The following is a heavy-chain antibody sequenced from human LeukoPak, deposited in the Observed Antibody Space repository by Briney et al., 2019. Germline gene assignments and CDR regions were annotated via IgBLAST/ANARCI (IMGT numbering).Heavy chain of an antibody. CDR1: GFSFSSYW. Sequence: GGSLTLSCAASGFSFSSYWMSWVRHAPGKGLECVANIKKDGSEKYYVDSVKGRFTISRDNAKNSLYLQMNSLRAEDTAVYYCARGFRGWYAEGFDYWGQGTLVTVSS. V-gene: IGHV3-7*01. CDR3: ARGFRGWYAEGFDY. J-gene: IGHJ4*02. CDR2: IKKDGSEK. D-gene: IGHD6-19*01.